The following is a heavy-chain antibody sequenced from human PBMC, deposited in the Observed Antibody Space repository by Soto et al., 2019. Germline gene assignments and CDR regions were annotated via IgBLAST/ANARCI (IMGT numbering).Heavy chain of an antibody. CDR1: GYKVSTWHNFTSYW. CDR2: IDPSDSYI. CDR3: ATEGAYSSGWYESPFIGMDV. J-gene: IGHJ6*02. Sequence: RGESLKISCMGSGYKVSTWHNFTSYWIAWVRQMPGKGLEWMGRIDPSDSYINYSPSFQGHVTISADKSISTAYLQWSSLKASDTAMYYCATEGAYSSGWYESPFIGMDVWGQGTTVTVSS. D-gene: IGHD6-19*01. V-gene: IGHV5-10-1*01.